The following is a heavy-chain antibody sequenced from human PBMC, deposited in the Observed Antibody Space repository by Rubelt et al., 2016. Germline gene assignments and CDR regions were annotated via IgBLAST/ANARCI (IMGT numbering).Heavy chain of an antibody. Sequence: LEWMGRIIPILGIANYAQKFQGRVTITADKSTSTAYMELSSLRSEDTAVYYCARDEYYGDHWLGTFDIWGQGTMVTVSS. CDR3: ARDEYYGDHWLGTFDI. J-gene: IGHJ3*02. CDR2: IIPILGIA. D-gene: IGHD4-17*01. V-gene: IGHV1-69*04.